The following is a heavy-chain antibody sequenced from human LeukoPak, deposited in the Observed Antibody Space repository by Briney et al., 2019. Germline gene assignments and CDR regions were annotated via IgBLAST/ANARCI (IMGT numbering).Heavy chain of an antibody. CDR3: ARGNYYDRSGYFNF. CDR1: GFTFSSYW. V-gene: IGHV3-30*02. J-gene: IGHJ4*02. CDR2: IRYDGSNK. D-gene: IGHD3-22*01. Sequence: GGSLRLSCAASGFTFSSYWMSWVRQAPGKGLEWVAFIRYDGSNKYYADSVKGRFTISRDNSKNTLYLQMNSLRAEDTAVYYCARGNYYDRSGYFNFWGQGTLVTVSS.